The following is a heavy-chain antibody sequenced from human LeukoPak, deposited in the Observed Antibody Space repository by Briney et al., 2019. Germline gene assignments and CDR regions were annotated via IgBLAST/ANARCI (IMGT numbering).Heavy chain of an antibody. J-gene: IGHJ4*02. Sequence: SVKVSCKASGGTFSSYAISWVRQAPGQGLEWMGGIIPIFGTANYAQKFQGRVTITADESTSTAYMELSSLRSEDTAVYYCAREVDGILTGYKSDYWGQGTLVTVSS. CDR2: IIPIFGTA. V-gene: IGHV1-69*13. CDR1: GGTFSSYA. D-gene: IGHD3-9*01. CDR3: AREVDGILTGYKSDY.